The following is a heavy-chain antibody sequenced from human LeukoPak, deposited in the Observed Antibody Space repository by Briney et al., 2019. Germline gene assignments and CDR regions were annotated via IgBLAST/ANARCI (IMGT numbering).Heavy chain of an antibody. CDR2: ISYDGSNK. D-gene: IGHD3-3*01. V-gene: IGHV3-30-3*01. J-gene: IGHJ4*02. Sequence: PGRSLRLSCAASGFTFSSYVMHWVRQAPGKGLEWVAVISYDGSNKYYADSVKGRFTISRDNSKNTLYLQMNNLRAEDTAVYYCAKGYDFWSGGIDYWGQGTLVTVSS. CDR3: AKGYDFWSGGIDY. CDR1: GFTFSSYV.